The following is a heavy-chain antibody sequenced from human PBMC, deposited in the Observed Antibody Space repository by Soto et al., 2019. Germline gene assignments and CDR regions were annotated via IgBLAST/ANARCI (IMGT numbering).Heavy chain of an antibody. CDR1: GFPFSSYW. CDR2: IKQDGSEK. V-gene: IGHV3-7*01. J-gene: IGHJ4*02. Sequence: GGSLRLSCAASGFPFSSYWMSWVRQAPGKGLEWVAIIKQDGSEKYYVGSVRGRFSNSRDNAKTSLYLQMNSLRAEDTAVYYCARGYDFWSGYTAFDYWGQGTLVTVSS. D-gene: IGHD3-3*01. CDR3: ARGYDFWSGYTAFDY.